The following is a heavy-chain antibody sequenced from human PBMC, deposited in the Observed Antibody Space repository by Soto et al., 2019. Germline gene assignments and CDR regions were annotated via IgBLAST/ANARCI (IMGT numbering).Heavy chain of an antibody. CDR2: ISGSGTRT. CDR1: GFTFSSYA. V-gene: IGHV3-23*01. CDR3: AKSLSALFSLGDFKX. J-gene: IGHJ4*02. D-gene: IGHD2-21*01. Sequence: PGGSLRLSCAASGFTFSSYALNWVRQAPGKGLEWVEEISGSGTRTYYAHSVKGRFIISSDSSKNTLYLRMYSLRAEDTAMYYCAKSLSALFSLGDFKXWGQGALVTVSX.